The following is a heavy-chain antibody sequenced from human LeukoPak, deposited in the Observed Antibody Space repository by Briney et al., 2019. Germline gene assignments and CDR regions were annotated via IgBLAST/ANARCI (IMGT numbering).Heavy chain of an antibody. CDR1: GGSVINTNW. Sequence: SGTLSLTCGVSGGSVINTNWWSWVRQPPGQGLEWIGEISLSGLTNYSPSLNSRVTMSLDKPKNQLSLNLSSVTAADTAVYYCSRENGAFSPFGFWGQGTLVTVPS. CDR2: ISLSGLT. D-gene: IGHD2-8*01. CDR3: SRENGAFSPFGF. V-gene: IGHV4-4*02. J-gene: IGHJ4*02.